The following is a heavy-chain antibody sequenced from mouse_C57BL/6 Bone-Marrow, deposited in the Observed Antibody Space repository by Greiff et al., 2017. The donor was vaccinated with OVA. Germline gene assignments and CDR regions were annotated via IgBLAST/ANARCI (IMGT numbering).Heavy chain of an antibody. CDR1: GYTFTSYW. D-gene: IGHD2-1*01. CDR2: IYPGSGST. Sequence: QVQLQQSGAELVKPGASVKMSCKASGYTFTSYWITWVKQRPGQGLEWIGDIYPGSGSTNYNEKFKSKATLTVDTSSSTAYMQLSSLTSEDAAVYYCARWGKALYYIDYWGQGTTLTVSS. V-gene: IGHV1-55*01. CDR3: ARWGKALYYIDY. J-gene: IGHJ2*01.